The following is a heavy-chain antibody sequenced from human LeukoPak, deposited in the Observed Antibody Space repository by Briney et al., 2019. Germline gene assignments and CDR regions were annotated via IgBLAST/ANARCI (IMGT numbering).Heavy chain of an antibody. V-gene: IGHV3-7*01. J-gene: IGHJ4*02. CDR2: IRQDGGKK. CDR1: GFTFSSYW. CDR3: ARYHYASAFDY. Sequence: QPGGSLRLSCTASGFTFSSYWMTWVRQTPEKGLEWVANIRQDGGKKDYVASVKGRFTISRDNAKNSLYLQMNSLRAEDTAVYYCARYHYASAFDYWGQGTLVTVSS. D-gene: IGHD3-10*01.